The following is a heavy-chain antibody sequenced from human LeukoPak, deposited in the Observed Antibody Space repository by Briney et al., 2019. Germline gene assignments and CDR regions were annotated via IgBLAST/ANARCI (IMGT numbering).Heavy chain of an antibody. CDR2: ISSSSSYI. CDR1: GFTFSSYS. V-gene: IGHV3-21*01. CDR3: ARSGGSGSNPTNWFDP. J-gene: IGHJ5*02. Sequence: GGSLRLSCAASGFTFSSYSMNWVRQAPGKGLEWVSSISSSSSYIYYADSVKGRFTISRANAKNSLYLQMNSLRAEDTAVYYCARSGGSGSNPTNWFDPWGQGTLVTVSS. D-gene: IGHD3-10*01.